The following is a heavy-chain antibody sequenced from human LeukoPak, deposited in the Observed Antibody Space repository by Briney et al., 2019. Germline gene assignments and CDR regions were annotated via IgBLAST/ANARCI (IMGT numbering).Heavy chain of an antibody. CDR3: ARGAWTSSVDY. D-gene: IGHD6-6*01. Sequence: ASVKVSCEASGYTFTSYDVNWVRQTTGPVVEWMGWVSPNSGDTAYAQNFRGRGTITRGTSINTAYMELSSLRSEDTAVFSCARGAWTSSVDYWGQGTLVTVSS. CDR1: GYTFTSYD. CDR2: VSPNSGDT. V-gene: IGHV1-8*01. J-gene: IGHJ4*02.